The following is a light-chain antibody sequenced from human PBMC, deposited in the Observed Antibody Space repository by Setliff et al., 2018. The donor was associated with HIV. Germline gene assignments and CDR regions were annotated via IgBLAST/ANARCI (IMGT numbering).Light chain of an antibody. CDR1: SADVGVYDF. CDR3: TSYTSNSTPV. CDR2: DVS. V-gene: IGLV2-14*03. J-gene: IGLJ1*01. Sequence: SGSPGQSIFISCTGTSADVGVYDFVSWYQQHPGKAPKLILYDVSNRPSGVSNRFSGSKSGNTASLTISGLQAEDEADYYCTSYTSNSTPVFGTGTKVTVL.